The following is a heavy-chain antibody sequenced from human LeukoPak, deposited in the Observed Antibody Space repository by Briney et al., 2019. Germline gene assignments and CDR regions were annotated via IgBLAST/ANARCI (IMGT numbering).Heavy chain of an antibody. Sequence: PGGSLRLSCAASGFTFSSYAMHWVRQAPGKGLEWVAVISYDGSNKYYADSVKGRFTISRDNSKNTLYLQMNSLRAEDTAVYYCARDPSSYGDYVFNWFDPWGQGTLVTVSS. CDR2: ISYDGSNK. D-gene: IGHD4-17*01. V-gene: IGHV3-30-3*01. CDR3: ARDPSSYGDYVFNWFDP. J-gene: IGHJ5*02. CDR1: GFTFSSYA.